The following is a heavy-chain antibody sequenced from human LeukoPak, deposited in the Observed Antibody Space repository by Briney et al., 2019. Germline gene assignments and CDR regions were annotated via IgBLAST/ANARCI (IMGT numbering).Heavy chain of an antibody. CDR1: GGSISSYY. D-gene: IGHD6-13*01. J-gene: IGHJ4*02. Sequence: SETLSLTCTVSGGSISSYYWSWIRQPAGKGLEWIGRIYTSGSTNYNPSLKSRATMSVKTPKNQFSLKLSSVTAADTAVYYCAGEGIAAAGYFDYWGQGTLVTVSS. V-gene: IGHV4-4*07. CDR3: AGEGIAAAGYFDY. CDR2: IYTSGST.